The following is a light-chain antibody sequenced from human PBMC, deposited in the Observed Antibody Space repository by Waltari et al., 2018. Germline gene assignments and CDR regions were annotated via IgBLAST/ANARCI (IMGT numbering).Light chain of an antibody. J-gene: IGKJ1*01. Sequence: EIVLTQSPGTLSLSPGERATLSCRASQSVRKYLAWYQQRPGQAPRLLIYDASTRATDIPDRFSGSGFGTDFSLTISRLEPEDFAVYYCQKYESLPATFGQGTKVEIK. CDR2: DAS. CDR1: QSVRKY. V-gene: IGKV3-20*01. CDR3: QKYESLPAT.